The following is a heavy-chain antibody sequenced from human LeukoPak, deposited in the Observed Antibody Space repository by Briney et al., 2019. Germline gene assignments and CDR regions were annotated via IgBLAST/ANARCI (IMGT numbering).Heavy chain of an antibody. CDR2: INPNSGGT. CDR1: GYTFTGYY. J-gene: IGHJ4*02. V-gene: IGHV1-2*02. D-gene: IGHD4-23*01. Sequence: ASVKVSCRASGYTFTGYYLHWVRQAPGQGLEWMGWINPNSGGTNYAQNFQSRVTMTRDTSISTAYMELSRLRSDDTAVYYCARGSSDYGGNSGVRFVNYWGQGTLVTVSS. CDR3: ARGSSDYGGNSGVRFVNY.